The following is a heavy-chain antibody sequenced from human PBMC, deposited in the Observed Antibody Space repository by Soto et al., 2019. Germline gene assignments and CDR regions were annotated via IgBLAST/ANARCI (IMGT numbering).Heavy chain of an antibody. D-gene: IGHD1-26*01. CDR1: GGSLSGYY. CDR3: AIEPTATANSGFDY. V-gene: IGHV4-34*01. Sequence: SETLSLTCALYGGSLSGYYWSWIRQPPGNGLGWVGGINHSGSTNYNPSLKSRVTITVDTSKNQFSLKLSSVTASDTAVYYCAIEPTATANSGFDYWGQGTLVTVSS. CDR2: INHSGST. J-gene: IGHJ4*02.